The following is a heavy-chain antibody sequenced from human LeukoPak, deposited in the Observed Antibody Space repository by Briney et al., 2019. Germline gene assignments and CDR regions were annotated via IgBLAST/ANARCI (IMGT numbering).Heavy chain of an antibody. CDR2: ICGSGGCT. Sequence: GGSLRLSCAASGFTFSSYAMTWVRQAPGKGLEWVSAICGSGGCTYYADSVKGRFTISRDNSKNTLYLQMNSLRAEDTAVYYCAKTNTELGKNWFDPWGQGTLVTVSS. J-gene: IGHJ5*02. V-gene: IGHV3-23*01. CDR1: GFTFSSYA. CDR3: AKTNTELGKNWFDP. D-gene: IGHD7-27*01.